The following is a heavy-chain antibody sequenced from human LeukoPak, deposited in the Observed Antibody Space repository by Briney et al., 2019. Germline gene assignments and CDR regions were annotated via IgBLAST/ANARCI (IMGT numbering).Heavy chain of an antibody. V-gene: IGHV3-30*18. CDR3: AKDIHSGSYFHYGMDV. D-gene: IGHD1-26*01. J-gene: IGHJ6*02. CDR1: GFTFSSYG. Sequence: GGSLRLSCAASGFTFSSYGMHWVRQAPGKGLEWVAVISYDGSNKYYADSVKGRFTISRDNSKNTLYLQMNSLRAEDTAVYYCAKDIHSGSYFHYGMDVWGQGTTVTVSS. CDR2: ISYDGSNK.